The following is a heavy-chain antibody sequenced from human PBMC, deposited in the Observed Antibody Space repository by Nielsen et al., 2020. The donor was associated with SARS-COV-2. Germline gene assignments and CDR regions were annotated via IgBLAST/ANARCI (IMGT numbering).Heavy chain of an antibody. Sequence: GGSLRLSCAASGFTFSDYYLAWIRQAPGKGLEWVSYISPAGDTIYYAASVKGRFTVSRDNSKKSLVLHMENLRGEDTAVYYCSREGETWSRDYWGQGTLVSVSS. J-gene: IGHJ4*02. CDR3: SREGETWSRDY. CDR2: ISPAGDTI. V-gene: IGHV3-11*01. CDR1: GFTFSDYY.